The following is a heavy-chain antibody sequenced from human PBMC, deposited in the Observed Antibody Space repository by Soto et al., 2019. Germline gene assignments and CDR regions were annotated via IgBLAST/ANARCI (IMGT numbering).Heavy chain of an antibody. CDR3: ARGYYGWDY. V-gene: IGHV3-7*01. D-gene: IGHD3-10*01. Sequence: EVQLVESGGGLVQPGGSLRLSCAASGFTFSSYWMNWVRQAPWKGLEWVAMVNQDGSQKYYVVSVKGLFTISRDDARNSLFLQMDSLRAEATAVYYCARGYYGWDYWGQGTLVTVSS. CDR1: GFTFSSYW. CDR2: VNQDGSQK. J-gene: IGHJ4*02.